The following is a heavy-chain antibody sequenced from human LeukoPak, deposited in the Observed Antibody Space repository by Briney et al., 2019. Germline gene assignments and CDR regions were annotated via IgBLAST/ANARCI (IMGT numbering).Heavy chain of an antibody. CDR1: GGSVSSSSYY. D-gene: IGHD3-22*01. CDR3: AREGYYYDSSGYSFDY. J-gene: IGHJ4*02. Sequence: MASETLSLTCTVSGGSVSSSSYYWGWIRQPPGKGLVWIGSIYYSGSTYYNPSLKSRVTISVDTSKNQFSLKLSSVTAADTAVYYCAREGYYYDSSGYSFDYWGQGTLVTVSS. V-gene: IGHV4-39*07. CDR2: IYYSGST.